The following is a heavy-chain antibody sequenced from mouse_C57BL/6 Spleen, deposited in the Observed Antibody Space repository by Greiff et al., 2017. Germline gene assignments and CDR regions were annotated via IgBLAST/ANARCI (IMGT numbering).Heavy chain of an antibody. CDR2: IDPSDSYT. V-gene: IGHV1-50*01. Sequence: QVQLQQPGAELVKPGASVKLSCKASGYTFTSYWMQWVKQRPGQGLEWIGEIDPSDSYTNYNQKFKGKATLTVDTSSSTAYMQLSSLTSEDSAVYYCAKTKSHYSGSSTHFDTRGEDTPLTV. CDR3: AKTKSHYSGSSTHFDT. CDR1: GYTFTSYW. J-gene: IGHJ2*01. D-gene: IGHD1-1*01.